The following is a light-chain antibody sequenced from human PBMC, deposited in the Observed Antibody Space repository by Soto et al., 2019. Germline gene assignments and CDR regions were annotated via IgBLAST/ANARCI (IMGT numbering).Light chain of an antibody. CDR2: SNN. J-gene: IGLJ2*01. CDR1: SSNIGSNT. Sequence: QSVLTQPPSASGTPGQRVTISCSGSSSNIGSNTVNWYQQLPGTAPKLLIYSNNQRPSGVPDRFSGSKSGTSASLAISGLQSEEEADYYCAAWDASLNGVVFGGGTKVTVL. V-gene: IGLV1-44*01. CDR3: AAWDASLNGVV.